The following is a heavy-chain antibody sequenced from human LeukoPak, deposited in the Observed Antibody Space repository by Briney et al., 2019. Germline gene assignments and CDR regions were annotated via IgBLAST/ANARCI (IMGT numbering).Heavy chain of an antibody. V-gene: IGHV3-7*01. Sequence: GGSLRLSCVTSGFTFSNYWMTWVRQAPGRGLEWVANIKRDGTKIYYLDSVKGRFTISRDNAKNSLYLQMNSLRAEDMAVYYCARDGDSFDYWGHGTLVTVSS. CDR1: GFTFSNYW. CDR2: IKRDGTKI. CDR3: ARDGDSFDY. J-gene: IGHJ4*01. D-gene: IGHD3-3*01.